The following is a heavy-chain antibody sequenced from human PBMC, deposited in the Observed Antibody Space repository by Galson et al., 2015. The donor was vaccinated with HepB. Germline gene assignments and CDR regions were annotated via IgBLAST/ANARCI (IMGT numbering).Heavy chain of an antibody. V-gene: IGHV3-30*18. J-gene: IGHJ6*03. CDR3: VKAPNYYYYYMDV. Sequence: SLRLSCAASGFTFSSYGIHWVRQAPGKGLEWVAVISYDGTNKYYADSVKGRFTISRDNLKNTLYLQMNSLRAEDTAVYYCVKAPNYYYYYMDVWGKGTTVTVSS. CDR1: GFTFSSYG. D-gene: IGHD2-8*01. CDR2: ISYDGTNK.